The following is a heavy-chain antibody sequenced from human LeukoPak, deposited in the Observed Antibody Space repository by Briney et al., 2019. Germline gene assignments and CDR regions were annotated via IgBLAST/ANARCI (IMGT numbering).Heavy chain of an antibody. D-gene: IGHD5-12*01. CDR2: ISGSGGST. V-gene: IGHV3-23*01. Sequence: GGSLRLSCAASGFTFSSYAMSWVRQAPGKGLEWVSVISGSGGSTYYADSVKGRFTISRDNSKNTLYLQMNSLRAEDTAVYYCAKDPRATPTRGWDDIWGQGTMVTVSS. CDR3: AKDPRATPTRGWDDI. J-gene: IGHJ3*02. CDR1: GFTFSSYA.